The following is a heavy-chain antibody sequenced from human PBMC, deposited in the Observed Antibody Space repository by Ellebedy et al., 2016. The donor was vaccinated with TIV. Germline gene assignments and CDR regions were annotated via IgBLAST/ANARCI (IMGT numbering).Heavy chain of an antibody. CDR3: ARESVRGVIQGH. V-gene: IGHV3-66*01. Sequence: GESLKISCAASGFTVSTNYMSWVRQAPGKGLEWVSVMYSGGSTYYADSVKGRFTISRDNSKNTLFLQMNSLGAEDTAVYYCARESVRGVIQGHWGQGTLVTVSS. J-gene: IGHJ4*02. CDR1: GFTVSTNY. D-gene: IGHD3-10*01. CDR2: MYSGGST.